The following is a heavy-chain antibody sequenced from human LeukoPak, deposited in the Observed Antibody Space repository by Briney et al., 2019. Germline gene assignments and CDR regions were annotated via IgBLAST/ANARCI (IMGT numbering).Heavy chain of an antibody. D-gene: IGHD2-2*01. CDR3: ARAGTTSLPTYALYYFDY. CDR1: GYTFTGYY. V-gene: IGHV1-2*02. Sequence: GASVKVSCKASGYTFTGYYMHWVRQAPGQGLEWMGWINPNSGGTNYAQKFQGRVTMTRDTSISTAYMELSRLRSDDTAVYYCARAGTTSLPTYALYYFDYWGQGTLVTVSS. CDR2: INPNSGGT. J-gene: IGHJ4*02.